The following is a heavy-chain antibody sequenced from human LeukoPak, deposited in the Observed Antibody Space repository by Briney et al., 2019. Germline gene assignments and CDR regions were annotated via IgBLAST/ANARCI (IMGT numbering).Heavy chain of an antibody. CDR1: GFTFSSYA. V-gene: IGHV3-23*01. D-gene: IGHD5-18*01. J-gene: IGHJ6*02. CDR3: AKGQFHYSYGLGYYYGMDV. CDR2: ISGSGGST. Sequence: PGGSLRLSCAASGFTFSSYAMSWVRQAPGKGLEWASAISGSGGSTYYADSVKGRFTISRDNSKNTLYLQMNSLRAEDTAVYYCAKGQFHYSYGLGYYYGMDVWGQGTTVTVSS.